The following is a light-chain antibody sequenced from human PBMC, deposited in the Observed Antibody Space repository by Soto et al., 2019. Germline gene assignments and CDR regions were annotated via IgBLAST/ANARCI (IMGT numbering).Light chain of an antibody. CDR3: QQTSSSPGT. V-gene: IGKV1-39*01. CDR2: AAS. J-gene: IGKJ1*01. CDR1: RSLDIY. Sequence: DIQMTQSPSSLSASVGDRVTITCRASRSLDIYLNWYQHKPGKAPKLLIFAASSLHSGVPSRFTGSGSGTDFTLTISSLQPEDFATYYCQQTSSSPGTFGQGTKVEIK.